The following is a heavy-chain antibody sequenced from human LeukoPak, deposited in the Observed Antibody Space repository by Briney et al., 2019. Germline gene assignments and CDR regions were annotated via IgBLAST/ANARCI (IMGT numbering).Heavy chain of an antibody. Sequence: PSETLSLTCTVSGGSISSSPHYWGWIRQPPGKGLEWIGSVHYSGNTYYNPSLKSRVTISVDTSKSQFSLKLSSVTAADTAIYCCARDNALSLDRYMDVWGKGTTLTVSS. CDR3: ARDNALSLDRYMDV. CDR2: VHYSGNT. CDR1: GGSISSSPHY. J-gene: IGHJ6*03. D-gene: IGHD3/OR15-3a*01. V-gene: IGHV4-39*07.